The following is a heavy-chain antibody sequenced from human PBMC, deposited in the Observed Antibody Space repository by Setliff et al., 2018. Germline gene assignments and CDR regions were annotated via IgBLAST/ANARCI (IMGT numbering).Heavy chain of an antibody. CDR3: ARGLEGEMYYSAS. CDR2: IYHSGSI. J-gene: IGHJ4*02. D-gene: IGHD2-21*01. Sequence: PSETLSLTCTVSGGSISSSNWWTWVRQPPGKGLEWIGEIYHSGSINYNPSLKSRVTMSVDKSKNQFSLKLTSVTAADTAVYYCARGLEGEMYYSASWGQGTLVTVSS. V-gene: IGHV4-4*02. CDR1: GGSISSSNW.